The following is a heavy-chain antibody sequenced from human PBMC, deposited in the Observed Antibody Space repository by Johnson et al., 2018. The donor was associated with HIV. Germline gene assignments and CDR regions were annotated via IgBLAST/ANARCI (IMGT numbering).Heavy chain of an antibody. Sequence: VQLVESGGGLVQPGGSLRLSCAASGFTFSSYWMSWVRQAPGKGLEWVANIKQDGSEKYYVDSVKGRFTISRDNAKNSLYLQMNSLRAEATAVYYCAKGMGSRPPGDDCEIWGQGRMATV. CDR3: AKGMGSRPPGDDCEI. V-gene: IGHV3-7*05. J-gene: IGHJ3*02. CDR2: IKQDGSEK. CDR1: GFTFSSYW. D-gene: IGHD1-26*01.